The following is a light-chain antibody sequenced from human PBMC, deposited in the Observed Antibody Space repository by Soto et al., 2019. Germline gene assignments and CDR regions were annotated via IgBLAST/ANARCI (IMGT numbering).Light chain of an antibody. CDR3: QQYNELPPLT. CDR2: GAS. V-gene: IGKV3-15*01. J-gene: IGKJ4*01. Sequence: EIVMTQSPATLSVSPGERATLSCRASQSVNSNLAWYRQKPGQAPRLLIYGASTRATGIPARFSGSGSGTECTLAMNSLQSEDFAVYCCQQYNELPPLTFGGGTKVEIK. CDR1: QSVNSN.